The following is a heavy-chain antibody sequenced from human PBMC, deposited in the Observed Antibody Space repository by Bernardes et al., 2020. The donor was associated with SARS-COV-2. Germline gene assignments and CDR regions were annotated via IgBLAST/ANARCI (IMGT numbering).Heavy chain of an antibody. CDR3: VRGPSTDYGRFEFWGQGTLVTVSTASPTSPKVFPLSLCSTQPDGKVVIATSWGIDY. V-gene: IGHV3-74*03. CDR2: IDGGGSRT. CDR1: GFTFNNYW. Sequence: GGSLRLSCEASGFTFNNYWMHWVRQVPGEGLVWVSRIDGGGSRTTYTDSVKGRFTISRDNAKNTLYLQMNSLGAEDTAVYYCVRGPSTDYGRFEFWGQGTLVTVSTASPTSPKVFPLSLCSTQPDGKVVIATSWGIDYWGQGTLVTVSS. J-gene: IGHJ4*02. D-gene: IGHD4-17*01.